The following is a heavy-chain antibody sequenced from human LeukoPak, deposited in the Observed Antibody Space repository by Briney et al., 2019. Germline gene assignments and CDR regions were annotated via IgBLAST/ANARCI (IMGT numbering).Heavy chain of an antibody. Sequence: GGSLRLSCAASGFTLSTYWMSWVRQAPGKGLEWVANIKQDGSEKYYVDSVKGRFTISRDNAKNSLYLQMNSLRVDDTAVYYCAKDDRAYDYVWGSYRYTGDGIDYWGQGTLVTVSS. D-gene: IGHD3-16*02. CDR2: IKQDGSEK. CDR1: GFTLSTYW. J-gene: IGHJ4*02. CDR3: AKDDRAYDYVWGSYRYTGDGIDY. V-gene: IGHV3-7*01.